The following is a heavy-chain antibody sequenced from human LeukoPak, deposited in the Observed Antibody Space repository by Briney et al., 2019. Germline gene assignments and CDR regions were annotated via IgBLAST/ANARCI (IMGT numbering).Heavy chain of an antibody. CDR3: AKDLKEVVPAADCFDY. V-gene: IGHV3-23*01. CDR2: ISGSGGST. Sequence: GGSLRLSCAASGFTFSSDAMSWVRQAPGKGLEWVSAISGSGGSTYYADSVKGRFTISRDNSKNTLYLQMNSLRAEDTAVYYCAKDLKEVVPAADCFDYWGQGTLVTVSS. J-gene: IGHJ4*02. CDR1: GFTFSSDA. D-gene: IGHD2-2*01.